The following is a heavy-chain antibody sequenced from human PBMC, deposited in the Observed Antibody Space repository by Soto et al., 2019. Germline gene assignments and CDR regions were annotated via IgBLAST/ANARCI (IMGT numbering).Heavy chain of an antibody. V-gene: IGHV5-51*01. J-gene: IGHJ4*02. Sequence: PGESLKISFKASGYSITSYWIAWVRQMPVQGLAWMGIIFPDDSDTRYSPSFQGQVTISADKSISTAYVQWSSLKASDTAMYYCTRLGVATRTFDYCGRATLVAVCS. CDR3: TRLGVATRTFDY. CDR1: GYSITSYW. D-gene: IGHD1-1*01. CDR2: IFPDDSDT.